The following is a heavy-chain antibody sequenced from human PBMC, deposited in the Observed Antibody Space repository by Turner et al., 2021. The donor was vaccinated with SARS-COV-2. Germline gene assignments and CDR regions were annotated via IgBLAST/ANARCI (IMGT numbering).Heavy chain of an antibody. CDR3: ARVGVGGSSWPKDFDY. CDR2: IIPIFGTA. Sequence: QVQLVQSGAEVKKPGSSVKVSCKASGGTFSSYAISWVRQAPGQGLEWMGRIIPIFGTANYARKFQGRVTITADESTSTAYMGLSSLRSEDTAVYYCARVGVGGSSWPKDFDYWGQGTLVTVSS. V-gene: IGHV1-69*15. J-gene: IGHJ4*02. D-gene: IGHD6-13*01. CDR1: GGTFSSYA.